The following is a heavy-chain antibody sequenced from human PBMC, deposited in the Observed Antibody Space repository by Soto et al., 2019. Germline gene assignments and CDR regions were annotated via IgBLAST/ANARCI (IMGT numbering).Heavy chain of an antibody. CDR3: ARDRVESGYPEYFQH. D-gene: IGHD3-22*01. Sequence: GWSLRLSCAASGFTFSNYGMYWVRQAPGKGLEWVAFISYDGSSKFYADPMKGRHTISRDNSKNTLYLQMNSLRAEDTAVYYCARDRVESGYPEYFQHWGQGTLVTVSS. CDR1: GFTFSNYG. V-gene: IGHV3-30*03. J-gene: IGHJ1*01. CDR2: ISYDGSSK.